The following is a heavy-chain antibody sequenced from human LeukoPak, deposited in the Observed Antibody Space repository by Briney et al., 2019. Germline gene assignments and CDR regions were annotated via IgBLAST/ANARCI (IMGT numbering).Heavy chain of an antibody. J-gene: IGHJ4*02. CDR1: GGSFSGYS. Sequence: SETLSLTCAVYGGSFSGYSWTWIRQPPGKGLEWIGEIDRSGSTNYNPALESRLTISVDTSKNQFSLKLRSVTAADTAVYYCARGSATGLAYWGQGNLVTVSS. CDR3: ARGSATGLAY. V-gene: IGHV4-34*01. CDR2: IDRSGST. D-gene: IGHD1-1*01.